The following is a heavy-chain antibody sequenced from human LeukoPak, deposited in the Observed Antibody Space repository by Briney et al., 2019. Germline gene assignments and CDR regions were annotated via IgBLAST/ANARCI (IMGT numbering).Heavy chain of an antibody. J-gene: IGHJ4*02. Sequence: PSETLSLTCAVSGGSISSNNWWSWVRQPPGKGLEWIGEIYHSGSTNYNPSLKSRVTISVDKSKNQFSLKLSSVTAADTAVYYCARGGHILTGYALDYWGQGTLVTVSS. CDR1: GGSISSNNW. CDR2: IYHSGST. CDR3: ARGGHILTGYALDY. D-gene: IGHD3-9*01. V-gene: IGHV4-4*02.